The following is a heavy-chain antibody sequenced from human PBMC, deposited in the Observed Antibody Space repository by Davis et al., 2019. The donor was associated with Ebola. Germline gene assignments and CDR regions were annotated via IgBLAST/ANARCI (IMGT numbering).Heavy chain of an antibody. V-gene: IGHV4-59*12. D-gene: IGHD4-17*01. CDR1: GGSISSYY. CDR3: ARDPPVDDYGDYGDY. J-gene: IGHJ4*02. CDR2: IYYSGST. Sequence: PSETLSLTCTVSGGSISSYYWSWIRQPPGKGLEWIGYIYYSGSTNYNPSLKSRVTISVDKSKNQFSLKLSSVTAADTAVYYCARDPPVDDYGDYGDYWGQGTLVTVSS.